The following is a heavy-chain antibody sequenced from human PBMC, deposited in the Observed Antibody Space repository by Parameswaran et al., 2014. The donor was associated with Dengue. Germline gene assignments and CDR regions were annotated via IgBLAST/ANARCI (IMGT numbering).Heavy chain of an antibody. Sequence: WIRQPPGKGLEWIGYIYYSGSTNYNPSLKSRVTISVDTSKNQFSLKLSSVTAADTAVYYCARDTMVRGVIDYYYYMDVWGKGTTVTVSS. CDR3: ARDTMVRGVIDYYYYMDV. D-gene: IGHD3-10*01. V-gene: IGHV4-59*01. CDR2: IYYSGST. J-gene: IGHJ6*03.